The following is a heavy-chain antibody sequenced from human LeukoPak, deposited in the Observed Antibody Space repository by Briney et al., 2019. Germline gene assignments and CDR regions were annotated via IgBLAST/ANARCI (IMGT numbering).Heavy chain of an antibody. D-gene: IGHD4-23*01. J-gene: IGHJ4*02. V-gene: IGHV4-30-2*01. CDR2: IYHSGST. CDR3: ARGPYGGNPDS. CDR1: GGSISSGGYS. Sequence: SQTLSLTCAVSGGSISSGGYSWSWIRQPPGKGLEWIGYIYHSGSTYYNPSLKSRVTISVDRSKNQFSLKLSSVTAADTAVYYCARGPYGGNPDSWGQGTLVTVSS.